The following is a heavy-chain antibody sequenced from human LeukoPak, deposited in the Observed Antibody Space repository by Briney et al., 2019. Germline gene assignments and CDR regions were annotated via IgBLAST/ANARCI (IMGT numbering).Heavy chain of an antibody. Sequence: GGSLRLSCAASGFTFSSYSMSWVRQAPGKGQEWVSYISSSSSSIYYADSVKGRFTISRDNAKHSLYLQMSSLRAEDTAVYYCARIAGTGTTAFDIWGQGTMVTVSS. J-gene: IGHJ3*02. D-gene: IGHD1-1*01. CDR3: ARIAGTGTTAFDI. V-gene: IGHV3-48*04. CDR1: GFTFSSYS. CDR2: ISSSSSSI.